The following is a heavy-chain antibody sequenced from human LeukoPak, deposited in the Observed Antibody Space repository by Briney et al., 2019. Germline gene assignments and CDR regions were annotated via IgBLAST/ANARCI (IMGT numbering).Heavy chain of an antibody. CDR3: ARNLVHYFDC. CDR2: ISSSGTTI. V-gene: IGHV3-48*03. Sequence: GGSLRLSCAASGFTFSNYEMNWVRQAPGKRLEWVSYISSSGTTIYYADSVKGRFTISRDNAKNSLYLQMNSLRAEDTAVYYCARNLVHYFDCWGQGTLVTVSS. CDR1: GFTFSNYE. D-gene: IGHD6-6*01. J-gene: IGHJ4*02.